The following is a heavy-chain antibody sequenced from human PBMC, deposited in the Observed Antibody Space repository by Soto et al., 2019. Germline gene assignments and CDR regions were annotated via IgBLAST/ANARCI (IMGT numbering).Heavy chain of an antibody. J-gene: IGHJ4*02. CDR3: TTPHMTYSGYDYVDY. V-gene: IGHV3-15*07. CDR1: GFTFSNAW. Sequence: GGSLRLSCAASGFTFSNAWMNWVRQAPGKGLEWVGRIKSKTDGGTTDYAAPVKGRFTISRDDSKNTLYLQMNSLKTEDTAVYYCTTPHMTYSGYDYVDYWGQGTLVTVSS. CDR2: IKSKTDGGTT. D-gene: IGHD5-12*01.